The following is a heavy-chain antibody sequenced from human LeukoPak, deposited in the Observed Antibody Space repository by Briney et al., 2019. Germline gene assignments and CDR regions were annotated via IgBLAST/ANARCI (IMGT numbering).Heavy chain of an antibody. CDR2: INHSGST. D-gene: IGHD2-2*01. J-gene: IGHJ4*02. V-gene: IGHV4-34*01. CDR3: ARGPIVVVPAAIAYVY. CDR1: GGSFSGYY. Sequence: SETLSLTCAVYGGSFSGYYWSWIRQPPGKGLEWIGEINHSGSTNYNPSLKSRVTISVDTSKNQFSLKLGSVTAADTAVYYCARGPIVVVPAAIAYVYWGQGTLVTVSS.